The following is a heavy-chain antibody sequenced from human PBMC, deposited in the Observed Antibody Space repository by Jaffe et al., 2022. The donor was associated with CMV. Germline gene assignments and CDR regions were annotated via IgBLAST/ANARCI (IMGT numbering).Heavy chain of an antibody. CDR2: ISSNSSTR. CDR3: ARGPRRGWLVRGGIDY. D-gene: IGHD6-19*01. J-gene: IGHJ4*02. CDR1: GFTFRDYY. V-gene: IGHV3-11*01. Sequence: QVQVVESGGGLVKPGGSLRLSCAASGFTFRDYYMSWIRRAPGKGLQWVSYISSNSSTRNYADSVKGRFTISRDNAKNSVYLQMNSLRADDTAVYYCARGPRRGWLVRGGIDYWGQGALVIVSS.